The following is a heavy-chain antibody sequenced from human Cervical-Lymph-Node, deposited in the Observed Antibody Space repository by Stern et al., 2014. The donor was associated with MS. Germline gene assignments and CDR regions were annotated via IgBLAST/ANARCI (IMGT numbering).Heavy chain of an antibody. CDR3: ARDYEDTSMLFDH. V-gene: IGHV3-30*03. CDR1: GFTFRSYG. Sequence: MQLVESGGAVVQPGRSLRLSCAASGFTFRSYGMHWVRQVPGKGLEWGAVISYDGNHKYYAASVKGRFTISRDNSKNTLHLQMNSVTPDDTAIYYCARDYEDTSMLFDHWGQGTLVTVSS. J-gene: IGHJ4*02. CDR2: ISYDGNHK. D-gene: IGHD2-8*01.